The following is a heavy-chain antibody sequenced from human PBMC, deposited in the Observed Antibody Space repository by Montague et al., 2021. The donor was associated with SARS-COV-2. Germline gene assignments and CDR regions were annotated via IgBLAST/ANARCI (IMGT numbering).Heavy chain of an antibody. CDR1: GGSFSGYC. CDR2: INHSVST. V-gene: IGHV4-34*01. D-gene: IGHD4-17*01. J-gene: IGHJ6*02. Sequence: SETLSLTCAVYGGSFSGYCLNWIRQPPGKGLEWIGEINHSVSTNYNPSLKSRGTITVDTSKNQVSLKLTSVTAADTAVFYCARSTVTNAPFVFSNKLRSRSNGMDVWGQGTTVTVSS. CDR3: ARSTVTNAPFVFSNKLRSRSNGMDV.